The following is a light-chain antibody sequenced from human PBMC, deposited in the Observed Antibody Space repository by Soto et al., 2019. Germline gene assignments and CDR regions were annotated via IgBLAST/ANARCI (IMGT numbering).Light chain of an antibody. Sequence: EIVMTQSPATLSVSPGEGATLSCRVSQRISDTLAWYQQKPGQTPRLLMYGATSRATGIPDRFSGSESGTEFTLTISRLQPDDFAIYYCQHYSTYSEAFGQGTKVDI. CDR2: GAT. CDR3: QHYSTYSEA. J-gene: IGKJ1*01. CDR1: QRISDT. V-gene: IGKV3D-15*01.